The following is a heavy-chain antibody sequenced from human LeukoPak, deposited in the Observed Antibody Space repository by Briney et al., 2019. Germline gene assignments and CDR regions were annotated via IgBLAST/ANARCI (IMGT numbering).Heavy chain of an antibody. J-gene: IGHJ3*02. V-gene: IGHV3-7*01. Sequence: GGSLRLSCVVSGFAHSSSWMTWVRQLPAEGLEWVANINQDGSEKHYVDSVRGRFTISRDNARDSLYLQMNSLGDTAVYYCARELGLGYAFDIWGQGTKVTVSS. CDR1: GFAHSSSW. D-gene: IGHD7-27*01. CDR3: ARELGLGYAFDI. CDR2: INQDGSEK.